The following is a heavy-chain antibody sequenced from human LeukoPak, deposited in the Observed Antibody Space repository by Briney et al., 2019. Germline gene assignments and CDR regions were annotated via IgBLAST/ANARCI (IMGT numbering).Heavy chain of an antibody. J-gene: IGHJ4*02. Sequence: ASVKVSCKASGYTFTSYPISWVRQAPGQGLEWMGWITTYNGNTKYAQKLQGRVTMTTDTSTSTVYMDLRGLRSDNTAVYYCARGYDYGDYVGDFDYWGQGTLVTVSS. CDR2: ITTYNGNT. CDR1: GYTFTSYP. D-gene: IGHD4-17*01. CDR3: ARGYDYGDYVGDFDY. V-gene: IGHV1-18*01.